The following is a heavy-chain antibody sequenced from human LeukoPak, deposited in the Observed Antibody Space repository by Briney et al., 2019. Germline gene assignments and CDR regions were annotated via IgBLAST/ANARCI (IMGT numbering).Heavy chain of an antibody. CDR3: ARESIAVAGAPFDY. D-gene: IGHD6-19*01. Sequence: GGSLRPSCAASGFTFSSYEMNWVRQAPGKGLEWVSYISSGSTIYDADSVKGRFTISRDNAKNSLYLQMNSLRAEDTAVYYCARESIAVAGAPFDYWGQGTLVTVSS. CDR1: GFTFSSYE. V-gene: IGHV3-48*03. CDR2: ISSGSTI. J-gene: IGHJ4*02.